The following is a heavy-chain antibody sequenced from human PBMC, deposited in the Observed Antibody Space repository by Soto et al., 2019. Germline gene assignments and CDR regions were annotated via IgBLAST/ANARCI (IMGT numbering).Heavy chain of an antibody. D-gene: IGHD5-12*01. J-gene: IGHJ6*02. CDR1: GGSISSYY. CDR2: MSHSGTT. Sequence: QVQLQESGPGLVKPSETLSLTCTVSGGSISSYYWSWIRQPPGKGLEWIGYMSHSGTTDYSTSLKSRVTLSVDTSRNQFSLELSSVTAADTAVYYCARLVATNIYYYYYGLDVWGQGTTVTVSS. CDR3: ARLVATNIYYYYYGLDV. V-gene: IGHV4-59*01.